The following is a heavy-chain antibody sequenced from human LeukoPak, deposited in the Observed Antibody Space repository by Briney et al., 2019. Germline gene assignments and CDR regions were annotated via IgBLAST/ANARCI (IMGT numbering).Heavy chain of an antibody. V-gene: IGHV3-66*01. CDR3: ARDNYGMDV. CDR2: IYTAGNT. CDR1: GFTVSTNY. Sequence: PGGSLRLSCAASGFTVSTNYMSWVRQAPGKGLEWVSVIYTAGNTYYADSVKGRFTISRDNSKNTLYLQMNSLRAEDTAVYYCARDNYGMDVWGQGTTVTVSS. J-gene: IGHJ6*02.